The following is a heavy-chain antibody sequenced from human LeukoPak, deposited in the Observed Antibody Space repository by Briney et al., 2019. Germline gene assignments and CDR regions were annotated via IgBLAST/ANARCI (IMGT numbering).Heavy chain of an antibody. CDR3: AKDGGYCSSTSCPSWFDP. D-gene: IGHD2-2*01. J-gene: IGHJ5*02. Sequence: GGSLRLSCAASGFTFSSYAMSWVRQVPGKGLEWVSAISGSGGSTYYADSVKGRFTISRDNSKNTLYLQMNSLRAEDTAVYYCAKDGGYCSSTSCPSWFDPWGQGTLVTVSS. V-gene: IGHV3-23*01. CDR2: ISGSGGST. CDR1: GFTFSSYA.